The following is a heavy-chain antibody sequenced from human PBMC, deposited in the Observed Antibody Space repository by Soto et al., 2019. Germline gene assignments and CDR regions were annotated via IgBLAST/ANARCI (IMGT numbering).Heavy chain of an antibody. V-gene: IGHV4-30-4*01. CDR1: GGSISSGDYY. J-gene: IGHJ5*02. D-gene: IGHD4-4*01. CDR2: IYYSGST. CDR3: ARDRKTTVIASHRVTEYNWFDP. Sequence: PSETLSLTCTVSGGSISSGDYYWSWIRQPPGKGLEWIGYIYYSGSTYYNPSLKSRVTISVDTSKNQFSLKLSSVTAADTAVYYCARDRKTTVIASHRVTEYNWFDPWGQGTLVTVSS.